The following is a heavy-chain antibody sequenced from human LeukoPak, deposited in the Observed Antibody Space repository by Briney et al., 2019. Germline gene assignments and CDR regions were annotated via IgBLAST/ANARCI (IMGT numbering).Heavy chain of an antibody. J-gene: IGHJ5*02. Sequence: PGGSLRLSCAASGFTFSSYSMNWVRQAPGKGLEWVSSISSSSSYIYYADSVKGRFTISRDNAKNSLYLQMNSLRAEDTAVYHCARDPGIAVADWFDPWGQGTLVTVSS. CDR2: ISSSSSYI. CDR1: GFTFSSYS. D-gene: IGHD6-19*01. CDR3: ARDPGIAVADWFDP. V-gene: IGHV3-21*01.